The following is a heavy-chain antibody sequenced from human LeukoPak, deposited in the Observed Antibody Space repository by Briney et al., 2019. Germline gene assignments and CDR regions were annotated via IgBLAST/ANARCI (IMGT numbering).Heavy chain of an antibody. CDR3: ARDDGGSYFDY. J-gene: IGHJ4*02. Sequence: PGGSLRLSCAASGFTFSSYSMNWVRQAPGKGLEWVSSISSSSSYIYYADSGKGRFTISRDNAKNSLYLQMNSLRAEDTAVYYCARDDGGSYFDYWGQGTLVTVSS. D-gene: IGHD1-26*01. CDR2: ISSSSSYI. CDR1: GFTFSSYS. V-gene: IGHV3-21*01.